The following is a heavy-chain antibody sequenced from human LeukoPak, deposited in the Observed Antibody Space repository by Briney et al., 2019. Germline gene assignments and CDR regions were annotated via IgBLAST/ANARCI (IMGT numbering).Heavy chain of an antibody. CDR3: AKDERNWNYNLASQTYD. J-gene: IGHJ4*02. CDR1: GFTFSRYD. V-gene: IGHV3-23*01. CDR2: IGRGVGST. D-gene: IGHD1-7*01. Sequence: GGSLRLSCAASGFTFSRYDLSWVRQAPGKGLECVSTIGRGVGSTYYADSVKGRFTISRDNSKNTLYLQMNNLRADDTAVYYCAKDERNWNYNLASQTYDWGQGTLVTVSS.